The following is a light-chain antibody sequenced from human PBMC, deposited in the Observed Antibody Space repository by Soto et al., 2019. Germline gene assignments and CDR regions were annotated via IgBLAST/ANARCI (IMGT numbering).Light chain of an antibody. J-gene: IGKJ1*01. CDR3: QQRYNWPWT. CDR1: QSVSSY. V-gene: IGKV3-11*01. CDR2: DAS. Sequence: EIVLTQSPATLSLSPGERATLSCRASQSVSSYLAWYQQKPGQAPRLLIYDASTRATGFPARFSGSGSGTDFTLTISSLEPEDFAVYYCQQRYNWPWTFGQGTKVDIK.